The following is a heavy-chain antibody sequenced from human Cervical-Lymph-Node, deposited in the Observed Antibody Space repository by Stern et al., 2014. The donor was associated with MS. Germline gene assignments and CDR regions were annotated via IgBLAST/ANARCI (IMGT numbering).Heavy chain of an antibody. Sequence: VQLVQSGAEVKKPGESLKISCKGSGFNFNNYWIGWVRQMPGQGLEWLGVIPPADSDIRYSPSLQGQITISADKSISTVYLQWSSLKSSDTAMYYCAKRTYILTDTMWFDPWGQGTLVTVSS. V-gene: IGHV5-51*01. J-gene: IGHJ5*02. D-gene: IGHD3-9*01. CDR2: IPPADSDI. CDR3: AKRTYILTDTMWFDP. CDR1: GFNFNNYW.